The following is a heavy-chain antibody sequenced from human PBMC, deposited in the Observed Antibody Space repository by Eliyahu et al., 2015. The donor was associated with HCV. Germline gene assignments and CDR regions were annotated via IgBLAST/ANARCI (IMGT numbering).Heavy chain of an antibody. CDR3: AHGNCRGGRCYTFYFDY. V-gene: IGHV2-5*02. CDR2: IYWDDDR. Sequence: QITLKESGPTLMQPTQTLTLTCTLSGFSLDTSGVAVGWIRQPPGKALEWLALIYWDDDRRYNPSLKSRLTINKDTSKDQVVLTMTNVEPVDTATYYCAHGNCRGGRCYTFYFDYWGQGALVTVSS. CDR1: GFSLDTSGVA. J-gene: IGHJ4*02. D-gene: IGHD2-15*01.